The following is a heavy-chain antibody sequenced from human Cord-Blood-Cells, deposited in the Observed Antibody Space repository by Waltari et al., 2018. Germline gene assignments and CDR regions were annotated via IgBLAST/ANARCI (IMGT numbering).Heavy chain of an antibody. D-gene: IGHD3-9*01. Sequence: QVQLQPWGAGLLKPSETLSLTCAVYGGSFSGYYWSWIRQPPGKGLEWIGEINHSGSTNYNPSLKSRVTISVDTSKNQFSLKLSSVTAADTAVYYCARGPSVLRYFDWLFPLGFDYWGQGTLVTVSS. CDR1: GGSFSGYY. CDR2: INHSGST. J-gene: IGHJ4*02. V-gene: IGHV4-34*01. CDR3: ARGPSVLRYFDWLFPLGFDY.